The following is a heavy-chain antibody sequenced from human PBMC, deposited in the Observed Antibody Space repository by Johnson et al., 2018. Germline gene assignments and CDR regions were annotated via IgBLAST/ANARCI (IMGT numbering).Heavy chain of an antibody. CDR1: GFTFSNYG. D-gene: IGHD4-17*01. CDR2: ISYDGSNK. Sequence: QVQLVQSGGGVVQPGRSLRLSCAASGFTFSNYGMPWVRQAPGKGLEWVAVISYDGSNKYYADAVKGRFTISRDNSKNTLYLQMNSLRAEDTAVYYCAKDRQTYGYDVMDVWGQGTTVTVSS. V-gene: IGHV3-30*18. J-gene: IGHJ6*02. CDR3: AKDRQTYGYDVMDV.